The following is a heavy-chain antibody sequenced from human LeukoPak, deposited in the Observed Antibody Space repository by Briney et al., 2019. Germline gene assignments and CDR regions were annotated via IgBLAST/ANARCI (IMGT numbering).Heavy chain of an antibody. CDR3: AKDSLADIDY. CDR1: GCIFSTYG. CDR2: IRHDGSIK. Sequence: GGALRLSCAASGCIFSTYGMYWVRQAPGKGLEWVAFIRHDGSIKNYADSVKGRSTISRDNSKNTLYLQMNSLRAEDTTVYYCAKDSLADIDYWGQGTLVTVSS. J-gene: IGHJ4*02. D-gene: IGHD3-16*01. V-gene: IGHV3-30*02.